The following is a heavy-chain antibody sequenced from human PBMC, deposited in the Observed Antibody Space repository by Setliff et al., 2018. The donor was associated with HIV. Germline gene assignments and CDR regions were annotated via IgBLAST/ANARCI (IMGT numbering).Heavy chain of an antibody. D-gene: IGHD5-12*01. Sequence: ASVKVSCKASGGTFSTHAINWVRQAPGQGLEWMGGIIPIFGTTHYAQKFQGRVTITTDESTNTAYMELGSLRSEDTAVYYCASVPMEYSGYNSDSGSYYYHYGLDVWCQGTTVTVSS. CDR3: ASVPMEYSGYNSDSGSYYYHYGLDV. CDR1: GGTFSTHA. J-gene: IGHJ6*02. CDR2: IIPIFGTT. V-gene: IGHV1-69*05.